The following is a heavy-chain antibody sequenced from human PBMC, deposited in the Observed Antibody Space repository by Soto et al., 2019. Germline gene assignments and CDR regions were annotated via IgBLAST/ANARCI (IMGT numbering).Heavy chain of an antibody. CDR3: AREPHMHLAVAFGWFDP. D-gene: IGHD6-19*01. J-gene: IGHJ5*02. Sequence: HLVQSGAEVRKPGASVKVSCKASGYTFGTYGITWVRQAPGQGLEWMGWISPYNGNIHYAQKFEGRVTMTTDTSSNTAYMELRSLRRDDTAVYYCAREPHMHLAVAFGWFDPWGQGTLVTVSS. V-gene: IGHV1-18*01. CDR2: ISPYNGNI. CDR1: GYTFGTYG.